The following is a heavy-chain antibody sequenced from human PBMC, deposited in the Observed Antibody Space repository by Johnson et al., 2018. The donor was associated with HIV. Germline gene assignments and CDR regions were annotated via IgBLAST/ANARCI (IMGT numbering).Heavy chain of an antibody. CDR1: GFTFGSYG. J-gene: IGHJ3*02. V-gene: IGHV3-30*03. CDR2: ISYDGNNI. Sequence: VESGGGVVQPGRSLRLSCAASGFTFGSYGIHWVRQVPGKGLEWVAVISYDGNNIYYSDSVKGRFTISRDNSKNTLSLQMDALRPGDTGIYYCARVHIAARWSNAFDMWGQGTMVTVS. CDR3: ARVHIAARWSNAFDM. D-gene: IGHD6-6*01.